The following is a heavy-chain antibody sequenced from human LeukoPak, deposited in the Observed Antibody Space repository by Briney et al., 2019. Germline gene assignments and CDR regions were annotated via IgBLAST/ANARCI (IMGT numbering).Heavy chain of an antibody. V-gene: IGHV3-23*01. Sequence: GGSLRLSCAASGFTFSSYAMSWVRQAPGKGLEWVSAISGSGGSTYYADSVKGRFTISRDNSKNTLYLQMNSLRAEDTAVYYCAKDVVSSWITYYYYGMDVWGQGTTVTVSS. CDR1: GFTFSSYA. D-gene: IGHD6-13*01. CDR3: AKDVVSSWITYYYYGMDV. CDR2: ISGSGGST. J-gene: IGHJ6*02.